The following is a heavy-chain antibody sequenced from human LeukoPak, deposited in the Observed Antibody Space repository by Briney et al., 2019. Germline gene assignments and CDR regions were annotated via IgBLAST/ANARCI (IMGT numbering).Heavy chain of an antibody. CDR3: ARDLRLDSGSFYRSPYFYYGMDV. CDR2: ILYDGSNK. J-gene: IGHJ6*02. Sequence: GGSLRLSCAASGFTFSSYAMHWVRQAPGKGPEWVAVILYDGSNKHSADSVKGRFTISRDNSKNTLYLQMNSLRTEDTAVDYCARDLRLDSGSFYRSPYFYYGMDVWGQGTPVTVSS. D-gene: IGHD3-10*01. V-gene: IGHV3-30*04. CDR1: GFTFSSYA.